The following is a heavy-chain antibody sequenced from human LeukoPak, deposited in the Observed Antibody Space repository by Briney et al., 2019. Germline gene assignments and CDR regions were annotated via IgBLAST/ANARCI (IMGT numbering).Heavy chain of an antibody. CDR3: AREHSSRFDY. D-gene: IGHD6-13*01. CDR1: GGSISSSSYY. Sequence: SETLSLTCTVSGGSISSSSYYWGWIRQPPGKGLEWIGSIHYSGSTYYNPSLKSRVTIPVDTSKNQFSLKLSSVTAADTAVYYCAREHSSRFDYWGQGTLVTVSS. CDR2: IHYSGST. J-gene: IGHJ4*02. V-gene: IGHV4-39*07.